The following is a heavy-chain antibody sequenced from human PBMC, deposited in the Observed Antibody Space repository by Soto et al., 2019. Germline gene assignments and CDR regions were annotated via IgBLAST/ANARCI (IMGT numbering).Heavy chain of an antibody. J-gene: IGHJ6*02. CDR3: ARDIWFGELSPKGYYYYGMDV. D-gene: IGHD3-10*01. CDR1: GYTFTSYD. CDR2: MNPNSGNT. Sequence: QVQLVQSGAEVKKPGASVKVSCKASGYTFTSYDINWVRQATGQGLEWMGWMNPNSGNTGYAQKFQGRVTMTRNTSISTAYMELSSLRSEDTGVYYCARDIWFGELSPKGYYYYGMDVWGQGTTVTVSS. V-gene: IGHV1-8*01.